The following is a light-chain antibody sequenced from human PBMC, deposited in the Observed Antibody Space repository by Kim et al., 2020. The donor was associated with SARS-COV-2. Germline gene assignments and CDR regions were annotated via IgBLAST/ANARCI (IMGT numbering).Light chain of an antibody. V-gene: IGKV3-15*01. Sequence: EIVMTQSPATLSVSPGERAALSCKSSQNVGTKLAWYHQKPGQAPRLLIYDASTRASGIPARFFGSGSGTEFTLIIGRLQSEDFALYYCQQYHNWPPITFGQGTRLEIK. CDR3: QQYHNWPPIT. J-gene: IGKJ5*01. CDR2: DAS. CDR1: QNVGTK.